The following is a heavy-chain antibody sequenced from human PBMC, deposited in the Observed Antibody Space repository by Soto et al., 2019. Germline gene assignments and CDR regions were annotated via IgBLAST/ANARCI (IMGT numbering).Heavy chain of an antibody. J-gene: IGHJ5*02. CDR2: IYSGGTT. CDR3: ARHPERIAQIGWFDP. D-gene: IGHD6-13*01. Sequence: PGGSLRLSCAAAGLTVSSNYMTWVRQAPGKGLEWVSVIYSGGTTYYVDSVRGRFTISRDNSKNTLYLQMNSLRAEDTAVYYCARHPERIAQIGWFDPWGQGTLVTVSS. V-gene: IGHV3-66*04. CDR1: GLTVSSNY.